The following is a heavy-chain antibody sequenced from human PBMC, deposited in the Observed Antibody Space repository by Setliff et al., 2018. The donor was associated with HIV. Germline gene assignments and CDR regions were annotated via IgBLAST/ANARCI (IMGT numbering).Heavy chain of an antibody. V-gene: IGHV3-11*04. D-gene: IGHD6-19*01. CDR1: GFTFSSYW. CDR3: ARGRSGYDS. J-gene: IGHJ4*02. Sequence: GGSLRLSCAASGFTFSSYWMSWIRQAPGKGLEWVSYISDSGNTMYYADSVKGRFTISRDNARNSLYLQMNSLRAEDTAVYYCARGRSGYDSWGLGTRVTVSS. CDR2: ISDSGNTM.